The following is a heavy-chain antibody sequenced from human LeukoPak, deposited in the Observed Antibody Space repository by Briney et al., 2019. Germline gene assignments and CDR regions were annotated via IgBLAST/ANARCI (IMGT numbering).Heavy chain of an antibody. Sequence: GASVKVSCKVSGYTLTELSMHWVRQAPGKGLEWMGGFDPEDGETIYAQKFQGRVTMTEDTSTDTAYMELSSLRSEDTAVYYCATLSGSDYGHYSYYFDYWGQGTLVTVSS. D-gene: IGHD4-17*01. CDR1: GYTLTELS. V-gene: IGHV1-24*01. J-gene: IGHJ4*02. CDR2: FDPEDGET. CDR3: ATLSGSDYGHYSYYFDY.